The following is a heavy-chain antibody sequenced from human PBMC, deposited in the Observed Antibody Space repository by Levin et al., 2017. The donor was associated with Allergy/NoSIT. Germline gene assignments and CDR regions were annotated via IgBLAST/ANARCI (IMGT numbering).Heavy chain of an antibody. CDR3: ARGRGLGGYSYGYRLYDYYYMDV. CDR2: INHSGST. Sequence: PSETLSLTCAVYGGSFSGYYWSWIRQPPGKGLEWIGEINHSGSTNYNPSLKSRVTISVDTSKNQFSLKLSSVTAADTAVYYCARGRGLGGYSYGYRLYDYYYMDVWGKGTTVTVSS. V-gene: IGHV4-34*01. CDR1: GGSFSGYY. D-gene: IGHD5-18*01. J-gene: IGHJ6*03.